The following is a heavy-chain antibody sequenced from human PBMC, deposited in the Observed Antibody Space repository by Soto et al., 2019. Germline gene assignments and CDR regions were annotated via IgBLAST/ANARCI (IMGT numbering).Heavy chain of an antibody. CDR1: GFTFSSYW. CDR3: ERGRGSSYDLLDF. CDR2: INSDGSTT. D-gene: IGHD5-12*01. Sequence: EVQLVESGGGLVQPGGSLRLSCAASGFTFSSYWVYWVRQAPGKGLVWVSRINSDGSTTTYADSVKGLFTISRDNSKNTLYLQINRLRAEATSVYYCERGRGSSYDLLDFWGQGTLVTVSS. V-gene: IGHV3-74*01. J-gene: IGHJ4*02.